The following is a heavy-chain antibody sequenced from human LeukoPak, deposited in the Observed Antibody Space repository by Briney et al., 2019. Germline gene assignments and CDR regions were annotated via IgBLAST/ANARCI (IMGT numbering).Heavy chain of an antibody. V-gene: IGHV4-34*01. J-gene: IGHJ4*02. Sequence: SETLSLTCTVSGGSISSYYWSWIRQPPGRGLEWIGEINHSGSTNYNPSLKSRVTISVDTSKNQFSLKLSSVTAADTAVYYCATESDILTGYKNWGQGTLVTVSS. CDR1: GGSISSYY. D-gene: IGHD3-9*01. CDR2: INHSGST. CDR3: ATESDILTGYKN.